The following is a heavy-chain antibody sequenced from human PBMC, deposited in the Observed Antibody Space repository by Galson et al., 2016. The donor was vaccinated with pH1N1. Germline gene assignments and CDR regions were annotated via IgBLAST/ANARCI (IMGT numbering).Heavy chain of an antibody. V-gene: IGHV2-70*01. D-gene: IGHD4-17*01. CDR2: IDWDDDK. Sequence: PALVKPTQTLTPTCTFSGFSLSTSGMCVSWIRQPPGKALEWLALIDWDDDKYYSTSLKTRLTISKDTSKNQVVLTMTNMDPVDTATYYCARIQYGDYVGYFDYWGQGTLVTVSS. CDR3: ARIQYGDYVGYFDY. CDR1: GFSLSTSGMC. J-gene: IGHJ4*02.